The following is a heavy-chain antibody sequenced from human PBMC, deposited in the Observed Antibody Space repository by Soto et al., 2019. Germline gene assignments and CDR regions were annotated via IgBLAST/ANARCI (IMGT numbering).Heavy chain of an antibody. CDR2: IYYRGST. D-gene: IGHD2-2*01. Sequence: QVQLQESGPGLVKPSQTLSLTCTVSGGSISSGAYFWSWIRQHPGRGLEWIGYIYYRGSTYYNPSLKSRITISVDTSKNQFSLNLTSVTAADAAVYYCAGAEAYSSSGGMFDPWGHGTLVTVSS. J-gene: IGHJ5*02. CDR3: AGAEAYSSSGGMFDP. CDR1: GGSISSGAYF. V-gene: IGHV4-31*03.